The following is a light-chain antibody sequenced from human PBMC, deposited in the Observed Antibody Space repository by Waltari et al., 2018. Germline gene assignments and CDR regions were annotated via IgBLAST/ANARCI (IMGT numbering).Light chain of an antibody. CDR3: QQYLQWPPAIT. J-gene: IGKJ5*01. CDR2: GAS. V-gene: IGKV3-15*01. CDR1: QNIDTS. Sequence: IVLTQSPAPLSVSPGARATLSCRASQNIDTSLAWSQHKPGQGPTLLIYGASTRSADIPARFISSGFWTDFSLTINSLQSEDFAVDYCQQYLQWPPAITFGPGTRLDFK.